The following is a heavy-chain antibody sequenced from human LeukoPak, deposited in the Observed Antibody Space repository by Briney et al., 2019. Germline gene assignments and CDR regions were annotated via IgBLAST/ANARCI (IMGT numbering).Heavy chain of an antibody. D-gene: IGHD6-13*01. CDR2: IIPIFGTA. J-gene: IGHJ4*02. Sequence: SVKVSCKASGGTFISYAISWVRQAPGQGLEWMGGIIPIFGTANYAQKFQGRVTITADESTSTAYMELSSLRSEDTAVYYCARLGTYSSSWYGSFDYWGQGTLVTVSS. CDR1: GGTFISYA. V-gene: IGHV1-69*13. CDR3: ARLGTYSSSWYGSFDY.